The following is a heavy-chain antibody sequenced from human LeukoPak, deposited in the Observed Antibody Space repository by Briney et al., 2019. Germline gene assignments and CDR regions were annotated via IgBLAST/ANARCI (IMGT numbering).Heavy chain of an antibody. CDR1: GGSISSGSYY. D-gene: IGHD2-2*01. Sequence: SETLSLTCTVSGGSISSGSYYWSWIRQPAGKGLEWIGRIYTSGSTNYNPSLKSRVTISVDTSKNQFSLKLSSVTAADTAVYYCARCIVVGSHYYYYYMDAWGQGTTVTVSS. J-gene: IGHJ6*03. CDR3: ARCIVVGSHYYYYYMDA. CDR2: IYTSGST. V-gene: IGHV4-61*02.